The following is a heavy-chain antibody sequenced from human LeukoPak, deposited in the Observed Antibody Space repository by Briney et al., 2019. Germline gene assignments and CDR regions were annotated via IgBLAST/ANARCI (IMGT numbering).Heavy chain of an antibody. CDR3: ARELYSYGYNAFDI. D-gene: IGHD5-18*01. CDR1: GGTFSSYA. Sequence: GASVKVSCKASGGTFSSYAISWVRQAPGQGLEWMGGIIPIFGTANYAQKFQGRVTITADESTSTAYMELSSLRSEDTAVYYCARELYSYGYNAFDIWGQGTMVTVSS. V-gene: IGHV1-69*13. CDR2: IIPIFGTA. J-gene: IGHJ3*02.